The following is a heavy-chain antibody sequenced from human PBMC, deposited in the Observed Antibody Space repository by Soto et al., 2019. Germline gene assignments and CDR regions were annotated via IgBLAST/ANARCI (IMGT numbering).Heavy chain of an antibody. V-gene: IGHV4-4*02. J-gene: IGHJ4*02. CDR3: ARLIYDSRLNYFYFDF. CDR2: VFHSGDT. Sequence: SETLSLTCVVSGGSISGRNWWSWVRQAPGKGLEWIGEVFHSGDTTYTPSLRSRVTISVDKSKNQFSLKLNSVTAADTAVYYCARLIYDSRLNYFYFDFWGQGALVTASS. CDR1: GGSISGRNW. D-gene: IGHD3-22*01.